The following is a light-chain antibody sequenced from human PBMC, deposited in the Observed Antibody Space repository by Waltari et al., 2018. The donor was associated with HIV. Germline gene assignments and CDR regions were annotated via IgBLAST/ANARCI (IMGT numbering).Light chain of an antibody. J-gene: IGKJ2*01. CDR2: ASS. V-gene: IGKV1-12*01. CDR1: QDIASW. CDR3: HQSNSFPST. Sequence: DIQMTQSPSSVSASIGDRVTITCRASQDIASWLAWYQQKPGKAPKLLIYASSNLQNGVPSRFSGTGTGTDFKLTIRNLQPEDFATYCCHQSNSFPSTFGPGTKLEIK.